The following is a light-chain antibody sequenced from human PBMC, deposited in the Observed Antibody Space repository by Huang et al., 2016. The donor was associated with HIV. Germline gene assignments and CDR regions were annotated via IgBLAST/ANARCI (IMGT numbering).Light chain of an antibody. CDR3: QQYHRRLWT. Sequence: DIQMTQSPSSLSASVRDRVTITCRARQDSRNSLAWYQQKPGKGPKLLLYGASKLESGVPSRFSGGGSGTGYTLTISSLQPEDSATYYCQQYHRRLWTCGQGTKVEIK. J-gene: IGKJ1*01. CDR2: GAS. CDR1: QDSRNS. V-gene: IGKV1-NL1*01.